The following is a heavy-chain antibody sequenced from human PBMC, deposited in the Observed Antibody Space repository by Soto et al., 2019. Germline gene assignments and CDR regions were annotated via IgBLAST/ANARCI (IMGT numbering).Heavy chain of an antibody. D-gene: IGHD5-12*01. CDR2: ISSSSSTI. J-gene: IGHJ5*02. V-gene: IGHV3-48*01. Sequence: PGGSLRLSCAASGFTFSSYSMNWVRQAPGKGLEWVSYISSSSSTIYYADSVKGRFTISRDNAKNSLYLQMTSLTSEDTAVYYCGRDQSGSGYYVDWIDPWGQGTLVTVSS. CDR3: GRDQSGSGYYVDWIDP. CDR1: GFTFSSYS.